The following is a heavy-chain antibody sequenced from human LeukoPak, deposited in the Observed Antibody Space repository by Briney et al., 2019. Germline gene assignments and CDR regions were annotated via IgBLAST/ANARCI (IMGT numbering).Heavy chain of an antibody. D-gene: IGHD2-2*02. J-gene: IGHJ3*02. V-gene: IGHV3-73*01. Sequence: GGSLRLSCAASGFTFSGSAMHWVRQASGKGLEWVGRIRSKANSYATAYAASAKGRFTISRDDSKNTAYLQMNSLRTEDTAVYYCTRAIRHDAFDIWGQGTMVTVSS. CDR3: TRAIRHDAFDI. CDR1: GFTFSGSA. CDR2: IRSKANSYAT.